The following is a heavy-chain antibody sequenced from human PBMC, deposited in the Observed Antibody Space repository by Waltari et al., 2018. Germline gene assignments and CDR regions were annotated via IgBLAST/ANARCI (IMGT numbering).Heavy chain of an antibody. Sequence: QLQLQESGPGLVKPSETLSLTGTVSGGSISSSSYYWGWHGQPPGKGLEWIGSIYSSGTPPHTPALKSLFTISLETSKNPFSVKLGSVTAGDTAVSYCARLAFGLGSSIDYWGQGTLVPVSS. CDR1: GGSISSSSYY. CDR3: ARLAFGLGSSIDY. V-gene: IGHV4-39*01. D-gene: IGHD6-6*01. CDR2: IYSSGTP. J-gene: IGHJ4*02.